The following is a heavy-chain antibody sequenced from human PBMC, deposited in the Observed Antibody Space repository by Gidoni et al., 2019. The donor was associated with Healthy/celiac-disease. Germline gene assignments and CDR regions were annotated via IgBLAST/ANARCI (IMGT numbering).Heavy chain of an antibody. J-gene: IGHJ3*02. CDR2: ISYDGSNK. V-gene: IGHV3-30-3*01. D-gene: IGHD5-12*01. CDR3: ARDCGPTGIVGYNLGGAFDI. CDR1: GFTFSSSA. Sequence: QVQLVESGGGVVQPGRSLRLSCAAPGFTFSSSAMHWVRQAPGKGLEWVAVISYDGSNKYYADSVKGRFTISRDNSKNTLYLQMNSLRAEDTAVYYCARDCGPTGIVGYNLGGAFDIWGQGTMVTVSS.